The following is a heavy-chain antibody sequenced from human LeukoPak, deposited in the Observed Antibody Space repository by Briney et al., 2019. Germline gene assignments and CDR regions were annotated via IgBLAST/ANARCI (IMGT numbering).Heavy chain of an antibody. CDR2: ISSTSTFI. CDR1: GFTFINYS. D-gene: IGHD6-19*01. Sequence: GGSLRLSCAASGFTFINYSMNWVRQAPGKGLEWVSSISSTSTFIYYTDSLKGRFTISRDNSKNTLYLQMNSLRAEDTAVYYCAKDARRTFGLSSGLYRGSYYFDYWGQGTLVTVSS. CDR3: AKDARRTFGLSSGLYRGSYYFDY. J-gene: IGHJ4*02. V-gene: IGHV3-21*01.